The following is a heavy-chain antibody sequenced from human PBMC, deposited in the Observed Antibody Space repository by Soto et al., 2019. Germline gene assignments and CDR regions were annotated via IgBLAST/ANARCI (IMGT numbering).Heavy chain of an antibody. J-gene: IGHJ6*02. CDR1: GYRFSSHW. CDR3: ARSQKESSLYHYYGMDV. V-gene: IGHV5-51*01. Sequence: GESLKISCKGSGYRFSSHWIAWVRQVPGKGLEWMGAIFPVDSDTRYSPSFQGQVTISADTSSATAYLQWSSLKASDTAMYYCARSQKESSLYHYYGMDVWGQGTTVTV. CDR2: IFPVDSDT. D-gene: IGHD3-10*01.